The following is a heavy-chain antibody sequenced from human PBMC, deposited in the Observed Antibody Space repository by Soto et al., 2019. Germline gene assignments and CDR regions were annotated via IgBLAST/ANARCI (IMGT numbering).Heavy chain of an antibody. J-gene: IGHJ6*02. V-gene: IGHV1-69*08. CDR3: ARDGGTTWYYYYGMDV. CDR1: GGTFSSYT. CDR2: IIPILGIA. Sequence: QVQLVQSGAEVKKPGSSVKVSCKASGGTFSSYTISWVRQAPGQGLEWMGRIIPILGIANYAQKFQGRVTITADKYTSTAYMELSSLRSEDTAVYYCARDGGTTWYYYYGMDVWGQGTTVTVSS. D-gene: IGHD1-1*01.